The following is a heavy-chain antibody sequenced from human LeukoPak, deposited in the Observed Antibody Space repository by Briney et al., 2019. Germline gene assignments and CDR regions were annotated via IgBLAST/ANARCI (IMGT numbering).Heavy chain of an antibody. D-gene: IGHD6-25*01. V-gene: IGHV3-21*04. CDR1: GFDFSNYA. CDR3: ARDRGYGRDWFDP. Sequence: PGGSLRLSCAASGFDFSNYATTWVRQAPGKGLEWVSSISSTNTYIYYADSVKGRFTVSRDNAKNSVSLQMNSLRAEDTAVYYCARDRGYGRDWFDPWGQGTLVTVSS. CDR2: ISSTNTYI. J-gene: IGHJ5*02.